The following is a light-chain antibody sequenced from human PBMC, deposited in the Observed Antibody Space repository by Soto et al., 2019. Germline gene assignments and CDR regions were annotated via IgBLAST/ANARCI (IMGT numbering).Light chain of an antibody. Sequence: DIQMTQSPSTLSASVGDRVTSTCRARQSIRSWLAWYQQKPGKAPKLMIYDASSLESGVPSRFSGCGSGIEFTLTISSLQPDAFATYYCQQYNSYPITFGQGTRLEI. J-gene: IGKJ5*01. V-gene: IGKV1-5*01. CDR2: DAS. CDR3: QQYNSYPIT. CDR1: QSIRSW.